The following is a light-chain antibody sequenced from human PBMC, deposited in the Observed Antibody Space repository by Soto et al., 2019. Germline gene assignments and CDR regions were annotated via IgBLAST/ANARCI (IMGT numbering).Light chain of an antibody. V-gene: IGKV3-20*01. CDR2: GAS. Sequence: EIVLKQSPGTLSLSPGERATLSCRASQSVSNNYLAWYQQKPAQAPRLLIYGASSRATGIPGRFNGSGSGTDFPLNISRLEPEDFAVYYCQQYGTSPLMYTFGQGTKLEI. CDR3: QQYGTSPLMYT. J-gene: IGKJ2*01. CDR1: QSVSNNY.